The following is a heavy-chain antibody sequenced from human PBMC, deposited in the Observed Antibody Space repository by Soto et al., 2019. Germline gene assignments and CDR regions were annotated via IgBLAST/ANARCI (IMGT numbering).Heavy chain of an antibody. CDR1: GFSFGDNT. CDR2: ITWDGGRK. J-gene: IGHJ4*02. V-gene: IGHV3-43*01. CDR3: AKDTDYTIDY. Sequence: GGSLRLSCAASGFSFGDNTMHWVRQAPGKGLEWVSLITWDGGRKNFADSVKGRFTISRDNSKNSLYLQMNSLRTEDTAFYYCAKDTDYTIDYWGQGTLVTVSS. D-gene: IGHD4-4*01.